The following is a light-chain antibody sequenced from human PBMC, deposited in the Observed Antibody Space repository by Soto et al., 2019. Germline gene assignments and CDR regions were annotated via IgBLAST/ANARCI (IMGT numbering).Light chain of an antibody. Sequence: DVVMTQSPLSLPVTLGQPASISCRSSQSLEYSDGNTYLNWFQQRPGQSPRRLIYKVSNRDSGVPDRFSGGRSGTDFTLKISRVEAEDVGVYYCMQGTHWTPGGYTFGQGTNLEIK. J-gene: IGKJ2*01. CDR1: QSLEYSDGNTY. CDR2: KVS. V-gene: IGKV2-30*01. CDR3: MQGTHWTPGGYT.